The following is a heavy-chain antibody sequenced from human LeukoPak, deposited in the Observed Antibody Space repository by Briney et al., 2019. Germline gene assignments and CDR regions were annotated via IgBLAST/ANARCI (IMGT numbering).Heavy chain of an antibody. CDR1: GFTVSSNY. V-gene: IGHV3-66*01. Sequence: PGGSLRLSCAASGFTVSSNYMSWVRQAPGKGLEWVSVIYSGGSTYYADSVKGRFTISRDNSKNTLYLQMNSLRAEDTAVYYCARALGYCSGGSCYRAEYFQHWGQGTLVTVSS. J-gene: IGHJ1*01. D-gene: IGHD2-15*01. CDR2: IYSGGST. CDR3: ARALGYCSGGSCYRAEYFQH.